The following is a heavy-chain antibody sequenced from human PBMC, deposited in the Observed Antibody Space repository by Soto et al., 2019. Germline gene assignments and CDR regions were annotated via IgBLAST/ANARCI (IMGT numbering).Heavy chain of an antibody. CDR2: ISAGSVTT. Sequence: PGGSLRLSCAASGFTFRNYAMSWVRQAPGKGLEWVSGISAGSVTTYYTGSVKGRFTISRDNSKNTLYLQMNSLRAEDTAVYYCAKGVRLRDGPYYLDSWGQGTLVTVSS. J-gene: IGHJ4*02. D-gene: IGHD2-8*01. V-gene: IGHV3-23*01. CDR1: GFTFRNYA. CDR3: AKGVRLRDGPYYLDS.